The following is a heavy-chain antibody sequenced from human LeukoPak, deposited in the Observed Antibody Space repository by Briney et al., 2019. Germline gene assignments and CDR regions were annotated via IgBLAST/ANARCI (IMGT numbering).Heavy chain of an antibody. Sequence: GESLKISCKGSGYSFTSYWIGWVRHMPGKGLEWMGIIYPGDSDTRYSPSFQGQVTISADKSISTAYLQWSSLKASDTAMYYCARIAGGYSSSSALYNWFDPWGQGTLVTVSS. CDR2: IYPGDSDT. CDR1: GYSFTSYW. CDR3: ARIAGGYSSSSALYNWFDP. J-gene: IGHJ5*02. V-gene: IGHV5-51*01. D-gene: IGHD6-13*01.